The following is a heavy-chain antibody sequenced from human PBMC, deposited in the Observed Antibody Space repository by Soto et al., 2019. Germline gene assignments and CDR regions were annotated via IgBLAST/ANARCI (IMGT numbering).Heavy chain of an antibody. V-gene: IGHV3-21*01. D-gene: IGHD2-2*01. Sequence: GGSLTLSCAASGFTFSSYSMNWVRQAPGKGLEWVSSISSSSSYIYYADSVKGRFTISRDNAKNSLYLQMNSLRAEDTAVYYCARADCSSTSCGRYYYYYMDVWGKGTTVTVSS. CDR3: ARADCSSTSCGRYYYYYMDV. CDR2: ISSSSSYI. J-gene: IGHJ6*03. CDR1: GFTFSSYS.